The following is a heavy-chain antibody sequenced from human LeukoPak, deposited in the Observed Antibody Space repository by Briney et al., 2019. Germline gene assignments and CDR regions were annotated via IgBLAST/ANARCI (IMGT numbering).Heavy chain of an antibody. CDR1: GFTFSTHS. D-gene: IGHD3-3*01. Sequence: GGSLRLSCAASGFTFSTHSMNWVRQAPGKGLEWVSCISSSSSDIKYADSVKGRFSISRDNAKNSLYLQLSSLRAEDTAVYYCARVPGGLEWADFDYWGQGTLVTVSS. J-gene: IGHJ4*02. CDR2: ISSSSSDI. V-gene: IGHV3-21*01. CDR3: ARVPGGLEWADFDY.